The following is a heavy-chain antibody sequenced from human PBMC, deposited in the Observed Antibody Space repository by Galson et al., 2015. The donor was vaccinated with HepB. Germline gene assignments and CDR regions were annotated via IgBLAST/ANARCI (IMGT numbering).Heavy chain of an antibody. D-gene: IGHD3-22*01. V-gene: IGHV3-66*01. J-gene: IGHJ4*02. CDR1: GFIVSSNY. CDR3: ASNHPSSTYYYSFDF. CDR2: IYSGGST. Sequence: SLRLSCAASGFIVSSNYLSWVRQAPGKGLEWVSVIYSGGSTYYADSVKGRFTVSRDNSKNTLYLQMNSLRAEDTAVYYCASNHPSSTYYYSFDFWDQGTLVTVSS.